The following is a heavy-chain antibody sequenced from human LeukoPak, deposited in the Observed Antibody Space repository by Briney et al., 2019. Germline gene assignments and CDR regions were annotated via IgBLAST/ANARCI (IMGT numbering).Heavy chain of an antibody. Sequence: HPGGSLRLSCAASGFPFSSYWMHWVRQVPGKGLLWVSRINSDGSATIYADSVRGRFTISRDNAKNTLCLQMSGLRVEDTAVYHCASDSPYYGMDVWGQGTTVTVSS. V-gene: IGHV3-74*01. CDR1: GFPFSSYW. CDR3: ASDSPYYGMDV. CDR2: INSDGSAT. J-gene: IGHJ6*02.